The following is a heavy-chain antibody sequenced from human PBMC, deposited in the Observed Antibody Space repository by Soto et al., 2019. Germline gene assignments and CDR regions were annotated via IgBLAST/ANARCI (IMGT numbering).Heavy chain of an antibody. J-gene: IGHJ2*01. CDR3: AACGYYDSSGYIYWYFDL. Sequence: GASVKVSCKASGGTFSSYAISWVRQAPGQGLEWMGGIIPIFGTVNYAQKFQGRVTITADESTSTAYMELSSLRSEDTAVYYCAACGYYDSSGYIYWYFDLWGRGTLVTVSS. D-gene: IGHD3-22*01. CDR2: IIPIFGTV. V-gene: IGHV1-69*13. CDR1: GGTFSSYA.